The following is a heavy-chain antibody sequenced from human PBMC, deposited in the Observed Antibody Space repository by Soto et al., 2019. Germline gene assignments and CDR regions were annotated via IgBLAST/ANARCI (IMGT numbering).Heavy chain of an antibody. V-gene: IGHV1-18*01. D-gene: IGHD6-19*01. CDR3: ARTENPGIAVAGPGY. J-gene: IGHJ4*02. CDR2: ISAYNGNT. Sequence: ASVKVSCKASGYTFTSYGISWVRQAPGQGLEWMGWISAYNGNTNYAQKLQGRVTMTTDTSTSTAYMELSSLRSEDTAVYYCARTENPGIAVAGPGYWGQGTLVTGS. CDR1: GYTFTSYG.